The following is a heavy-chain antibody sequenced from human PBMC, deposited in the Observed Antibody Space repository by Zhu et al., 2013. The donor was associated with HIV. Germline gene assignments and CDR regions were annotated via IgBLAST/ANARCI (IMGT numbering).Heavy chain of an antibody. CDR2: IIPIFGTA. D-gene: IGHD6-19*01. J-gene: IGHJ6*02. Sequence: QVQLVQSGAEVKKPGSSVKVSCKASGGTFSSYAISWVRQAPGQGLEWMGGIIPIFGTANYAQKFQGRVTITADESTSTAYMELSSLRSEDTAVYYCARDKYGSGWRSHYYYGMDVWGQGTTVTVSS. V-gene: IGHV1-69*01. CDR3: ARDKYGSGWRSHYYYGMDV. CDR1: GGTFSSYA.